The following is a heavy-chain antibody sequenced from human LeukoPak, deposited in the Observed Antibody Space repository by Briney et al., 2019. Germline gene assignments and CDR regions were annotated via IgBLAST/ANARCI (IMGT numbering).Heavy chain of an antibody. CDR3: ARGFDSSWLFVNVYYMDV. CDR1: GDSVSSNTGG. CDR2: TYYRSKWYY. J-gene: IGHJ6*03. V-gene: IGHV6-1*01. Sequence: PSQTLSLTCAISGDSVSSNTGGWNWIRQSPSRGLEWLGRTYYRSKWYYDYAVSVKSRISINPDTSKNQFSLQLNSVTPDDTAVYYCARGFDSSWLFVNVYYMDVWGKGTTVTISS. D-gene: IGHD6-13*01.